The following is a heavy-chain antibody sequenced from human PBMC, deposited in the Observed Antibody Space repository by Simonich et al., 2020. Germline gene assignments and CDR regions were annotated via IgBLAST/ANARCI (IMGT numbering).Heavy chain of an antibody. Sequence: QVQLVQSGAEVKKPGASVKVSCKASGYTFTSYGISWVRQAPGQGLEWMGGISAYNGNTNDEQKRQGRVTRTTDTSTSTAYMELRSLRSDDTAVYYCARGGWRLWFGESNDYWGQGTLVTVSS. V-gene: IGHV1-18*01. CDR2: ISAYNGNT. D-gene: IGHD3-10*01. CDR3: ARGGWRLWFGESNDY. CDR1: GYTFTSYG. J-gene: IGHJ4*02.